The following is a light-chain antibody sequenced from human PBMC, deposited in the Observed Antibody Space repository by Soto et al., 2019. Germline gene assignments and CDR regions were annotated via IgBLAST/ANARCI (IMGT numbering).Light chain of an antibody. CDR2: DVS. J-gene: IGLJ1*01. CDR3: SSYTSSSSYV. Sequence: QSALTQPASVSGSPGQSITISCTGTSSDVGAYNYVSWYQQYPGKAPKLVIHDVSNRPSGVSNRFSGSKSGNTASLTISGLQAEDEADYYCSSYTSSSSYVFGSGTKVTVL. CDR1: SSDVGAYNY. V-gene: IGLV2-14*01.